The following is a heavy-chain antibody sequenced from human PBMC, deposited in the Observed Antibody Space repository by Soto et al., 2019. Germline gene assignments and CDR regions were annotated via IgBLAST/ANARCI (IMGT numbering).Heavy chain of an antibody. V-gene: IGHV4-4*07. D-gene: IGHD1-1*01. CDR2: IYATGTT. Sequence: SETLSLTCTVSGASIIGFYCIFIRNSAGKGLEWIGRIYATGTTDYNPSLKSRVMMSVDTSKKQFSLKLRSVTAADTAVYYCVRDGTKTLRDWFDPWGQGISVTV. CDR3: VRDGTKTLRDWFDP. CDR1: GASIIGFY. J-gene: IGHJ5*02.